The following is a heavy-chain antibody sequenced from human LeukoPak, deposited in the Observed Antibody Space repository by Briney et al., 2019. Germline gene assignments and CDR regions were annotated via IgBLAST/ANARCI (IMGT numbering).Heavy chain of an antibody. J-gene: IGHJ4*02. CDR2: INPSGGRT. CDR3: ARGGYPYYFDF. D-gene: IGHD2-15*01. V-gene: IGHV1-46*01. Sequence: GASVKLSCKASGYTFTNYYMHWVRQAPGQGLEWMGIINPSGGRTNYAQKFQGRVTMTSDTSTSTVYMELSSLTSEDTAVYYGARGGYPYYFDFWDQGTLVTVSS. CDR1: GYTFTNYY.